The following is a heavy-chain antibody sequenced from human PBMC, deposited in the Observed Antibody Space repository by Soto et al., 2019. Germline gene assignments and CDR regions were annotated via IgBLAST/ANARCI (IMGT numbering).Heavy chain of an antibody. CDR1: GGTFSSYA. V-gene: IGHV1-69*12. J-gene: IGHJ6*02. Sequence: QVQLVQSGAEVKKPGSSVKVSCKASGGTFSSYAVNWVRQAPGQGLEWMGGIIPIFGTADYAQKFQGRVTITADESTSTAYMELSSLRSEDTAVYYCARAVAGGVYYYYGMDVWGQGTTVTVSS. D-gene: IGHD6-19*01. CDR2: IIPIFGTA. CDR3: ARAVAGGVYYYYGMDV.